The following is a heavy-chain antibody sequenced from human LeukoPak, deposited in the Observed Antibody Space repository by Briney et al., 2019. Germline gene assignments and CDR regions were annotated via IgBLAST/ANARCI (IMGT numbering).Heavy chain of an antibody. D-gene: IGHD6-13*01. CDR3: TREEQLVQAQFDY. V-gene: IGHV3-49*04. CDR1: GFTFGDYA. CDR2: IRSKAYGGTT. Sequence: GGSLRLSCTASGFTFGDYAMSWVRQAPGKGLEWVGFIRSKAYGGTTEYAASVKGRFTISRDDSKSIAYLQMNSLKTEDTAVYYCTREEQLVQAQFDYWGQATLATVSS. J-gene: IGHJ4*02.